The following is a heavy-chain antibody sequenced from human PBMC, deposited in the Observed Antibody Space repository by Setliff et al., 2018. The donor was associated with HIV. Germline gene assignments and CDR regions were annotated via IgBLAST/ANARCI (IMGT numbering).Heavy chain of an antibody. CDR2: IYSGGST. J-gene: IGHJ3*02. V-gene: IGHV3-53*01. CDR3: ARAAKTPYSSSWSIPGAFDI. D-gene: IGHD6-13*01. CDR1: EFTVSTNY. Sequence: GGSLRLSCAASEFTVSTNYMSWVRQAPVKGLEWVSLIYSGGSTYYTDSVKGRFAISRDNSKNTLYLQMNNLRAEDTAVYYCARAAKTPYSSSWSIPGAFDIWGQGTMVT.